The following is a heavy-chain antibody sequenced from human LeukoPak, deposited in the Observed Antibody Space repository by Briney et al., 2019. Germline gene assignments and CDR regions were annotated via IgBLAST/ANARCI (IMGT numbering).Heavy chain of an antibody. CDR1: GFPFSTYW. Sequence: GGSLRLSCAASGFPFSTYWMAWVRQAPGKGLDWVANIRKDGGAKFYAASVKGRFIISRDNAKNSLYLQMNNLRDEDTAVYYCASSHDSSGNDWGQGTLVTV. D-gene: IGHD3-22*01. V-gene: IGHV3-7*01. CDR2: IRKDGGAK. CDR3: ASSHDSSGND. J-gene: IGHJ4*02.